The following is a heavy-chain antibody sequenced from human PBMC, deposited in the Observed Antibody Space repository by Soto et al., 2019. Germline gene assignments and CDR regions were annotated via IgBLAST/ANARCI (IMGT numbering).Heavy chain of an antibody. CDR3: ARDSPYGDYALDY. J-gene: IGHJ4*02. D-gene: IGHD4-17*01. V-gene: IGHV4-59*01. CDR1: GGSISSYY. Sequence: SETLSLTCTVSGGSISSYYWIWIRQPPGKGLEWIGYISYSGSTNYNPSLKSRPTISVDTSKNQFSLKLRSVTAADTAVYYCARDSPYGDYALDYWGQGTLVTVSS. CDR2: ISYSGST.